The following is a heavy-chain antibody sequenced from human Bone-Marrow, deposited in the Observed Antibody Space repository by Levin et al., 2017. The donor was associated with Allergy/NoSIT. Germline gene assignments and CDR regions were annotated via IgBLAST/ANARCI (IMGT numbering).Heavy chain of an antibody. V-gene: IGHV3-30*18. D-gene: IGHD6-13*01. CDR1: GFTFSNYG. Sequence: GGSLRLSCEASGFTFSNYGMHWVRQAPGKGLEWVAVTAYDGSVEYYADSVKGRFTISRDNSKNTLYLQMNSLRADDTAVYYCAKSYTSSFRCPDSWGQGTLVTVSS. J-gene: IGHJ4*02. CDR3: AKSYTSSFRCPDS. CDR2: TAYDGSVE.